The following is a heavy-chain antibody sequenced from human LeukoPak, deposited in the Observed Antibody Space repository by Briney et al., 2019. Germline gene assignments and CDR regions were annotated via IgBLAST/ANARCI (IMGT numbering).Heavy chain of an antibody. D-gene: IGHD6-19*01. Sequence: RPSETLSLTCTVSGASISSSSYNWGWIRQPPGKGLEWIGEINHSGSTNYNPSLKSRVTISVDTSKNQFSLKLSSVTAADTAVYYCARLKGRAVAGAFDYWGQGTLVTVSS. CDR3: ARLKGRAVAGAFDY. V-gene: IGHV4-39*07. CDR2: INHSGST. CDR1: GASISSSSYN. J-gene: IGHJ4*02.